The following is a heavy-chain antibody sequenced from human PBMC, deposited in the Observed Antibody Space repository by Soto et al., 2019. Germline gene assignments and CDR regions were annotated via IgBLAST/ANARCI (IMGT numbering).Heavy chain of an antibody. CDR1: GFTFSSYG. V-gene: IGHV3-33*01. CDR2: IWYDGSNK. D-gene: IGHD5-18*01. J-gene: IGHJ6*02. CDR3: ARDLQAGGYSYGYSDVNYYGMDV. Sequence: GGSLRLSCAASGFTFSSYGMHWVRQAPGKGLEWVAVIWYDGSNKYYADSVKGRFTISRDNSKNTLYLQMNSLRAEDTAVYYCARDLQAGGYSYGYSDVNYYGMDVWGQGTTVTVSS.